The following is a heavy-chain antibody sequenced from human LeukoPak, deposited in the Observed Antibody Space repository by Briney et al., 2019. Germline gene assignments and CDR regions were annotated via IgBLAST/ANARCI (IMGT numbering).Heavy chain of an antibody. Sequence: GASVKVSCKASGYTFTGYYMHWVRQAPGQGLEWMGWINPNSGGTNYAQKFQGRVTMTRDTPISTAYMELSRLRSDDTAVYYCARDPDIIVVVAATPSDYWGQGTLVTVSS. CDR3: ARDPDIIVVVAATPSDY. D-gene: IGHD2-15*01. V-gene: IGHV1-2*02. J-gene: IGHJ4*02. CDR2: INPNSGGT. CDR1: GYTFTGYY.